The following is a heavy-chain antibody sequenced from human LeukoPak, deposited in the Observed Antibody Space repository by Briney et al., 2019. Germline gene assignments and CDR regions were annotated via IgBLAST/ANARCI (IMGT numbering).Heavy chain of an antibody. CDR2: ISGFNT. Sequence: GGSLRLSCTTSGFAFSNYAMNWVRQAPGKGPEWVSGISGFNTYYADSVKGRFTIFRDNSKNVLYLQMDRLRVEDTAVYSCAKDVCTSPRCLLYFDSWGQGTLATVSS. V-gene: IGHV3-23*01. CDR1: GFAFSNYA. CDR3: AKDVCTSPRCLLYFDS. J-gene: IGHJ4*02. D-gene: IGHD2-8*01.